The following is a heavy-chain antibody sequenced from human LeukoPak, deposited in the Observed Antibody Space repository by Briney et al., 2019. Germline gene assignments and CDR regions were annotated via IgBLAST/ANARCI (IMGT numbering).Heavy chain of an antibody. CDR2: ISSSSSYI. CDR3: ARDKWSDIVASQRVPFDY. CDR1: GFTFSSYS. D-gene: IGHD5-12*01. V-gene: IGHV3-21*01. J-gene: IGHJ4*02. Sequence: PGGSLRLSCAASGFTFSSYSMNWVRQAPGKGLEWVSPISSSSSYIYYADSVKGRFTISRGNAKNSLYLQMNSLRAEDTAVYYCARDKWSDIVASQRVPFDYWGQGTLVTVSS.